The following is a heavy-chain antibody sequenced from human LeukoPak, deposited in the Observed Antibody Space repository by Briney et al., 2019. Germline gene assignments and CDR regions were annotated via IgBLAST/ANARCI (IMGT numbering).Heavy chain of an antibody. D-gene: IGHD1-26*01. CDR1: GGSSSGYY. Sequence: SETLSLTCAVYGGSSSGYYWSWIRQPPGKGLEWIGEINHSGSTNYNPSLKSRVTISVDTSKNQFSLRLSSVTAADTAIYYCARGISGSGSYGHFDYWGQGILVTVSS. J-gene: IGHJ4*02. CDR2: INHSGST. V-gene: IGHV4-34*01. CDR3: ARGISGSGSYGHFDY.